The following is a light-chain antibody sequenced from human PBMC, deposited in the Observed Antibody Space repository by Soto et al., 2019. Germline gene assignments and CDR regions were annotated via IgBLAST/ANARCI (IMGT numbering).Light chain of an antibody. CDR1: QDISNY. V-gene: IGKV1-33*01. Sequence: DIQMTQSPSSLSASVGDRVTITCQASQDISNYLNWYQQKPGKAPKLLIYDASNLETGVPSRFSGSGSGTDFTLTISSLQPEDIATYYCQQYDNLPPFGPGTKVDIK. CDR3: QQYDNLPP. J-gene: IGKJ3*01. CDR2: DAS.